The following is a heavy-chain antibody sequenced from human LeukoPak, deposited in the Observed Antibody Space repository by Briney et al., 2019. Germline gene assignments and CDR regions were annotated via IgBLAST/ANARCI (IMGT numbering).Heavy chain of an antibody. CDR1: GYTFTGYY. D-gene: IGHD6-19*01. J-gene: IGHJ4*02. CDR3: ARERRQYSSGWYDFDY. CDR2: INPNSGGT. V-gene: IGHV1-2*02. Sequence: ASVKVSCKASGYTFTGYYMHWVRQAPGQGLEWMGWINPNSGGTNYAQKFQDRVTMTRDTSISTAYMELSRLRSDDTAVYYCARERRQYSSGWYDFDYWGQGTLVTVSS.